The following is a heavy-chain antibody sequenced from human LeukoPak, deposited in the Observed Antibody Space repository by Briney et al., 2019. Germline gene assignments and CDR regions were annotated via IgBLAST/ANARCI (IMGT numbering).Heavy chain of an antibody. V-gene: IGHV4-59*11. D-gene: IGHD5-12*01. Sequence: PSETLSLTCAVSGGSITSLYCNWIRQPPGKGLEWIGFVYDTGRTTYPAKTNYNPSLAGRVTMSMDTSKNQFSLKLSSVTAADSAVYFCARGHGYNNGYPYFDSWGQGTLVSVSS. CDR1: GGSITSLY. CDR3: ARGHGYNNGYPYFDS. CDR2: VYDTGRT. J-gene: IGHJ4*02.